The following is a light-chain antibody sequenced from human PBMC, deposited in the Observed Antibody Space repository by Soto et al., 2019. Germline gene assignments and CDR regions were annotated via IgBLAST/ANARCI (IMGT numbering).Light chain of an antibody. CDR1: QSVSSSY. V-gene: IGKV3-20*01. Sequence: EIVLTQSPGTLSLSPGERATLSCRASQSVSSSYLAWYQQKPGQAPRLLIYGASSRATGIPDRFSGSGSGTACTLTISRLEPEDFAVYYCQQYGSLYTFGQGTTVEI. CDR2: GAS. J-gene: IGKJ2*01. CDR3: QQYGSLYT.